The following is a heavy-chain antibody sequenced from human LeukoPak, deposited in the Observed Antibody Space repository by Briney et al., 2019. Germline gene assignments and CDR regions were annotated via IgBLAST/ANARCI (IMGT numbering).Heavy chain of an antibody. J-gene: IGHJ5*02. CDR2: IYYSGST. Sequence: SETPSLTCTVSGGSISSYYWSWIRQPPGKGLEWIGYIYYSGSTNYNPSLKSRVTISVDTSKNQFSLKLSSVTAADTAVYYCARGFREYNWFDPWGQGTLVTVSS. CDR3: ARGFREYNWFDP. CDR1: GGSISSYY. V-gene: IGHV4-59*01. D-gene: IGHD3-10*01.